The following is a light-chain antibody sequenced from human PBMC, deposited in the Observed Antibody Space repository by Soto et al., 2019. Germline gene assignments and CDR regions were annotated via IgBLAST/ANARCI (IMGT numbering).Light chain of an antibody. CDR3: SSYTSSSSLGV. CDR1: STDVGSYNY. J-gene: IGLJ1*01. Sequence: QSALTQPASVSGSPGQSITISCTGTSTDVGSYNYVSWYQQNPGKAPKLILYEVGIRPSGVSYRFSGSKSGKTASLTISGLQAEDEADYYCSSYTSSSSLGVFGTGTKLTVL. CDR2: EVG. V-gene: IGLV2-14*01.